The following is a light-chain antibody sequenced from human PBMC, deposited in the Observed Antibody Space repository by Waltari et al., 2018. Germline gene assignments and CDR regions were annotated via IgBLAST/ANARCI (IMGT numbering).Light chain of an antibody. CDR1: SSDVGAYNF. V-gene: IGLV2-14*01. Sequence: QSALTQPASVSGSPGQSITISCAGTSSDVGAYNFVSWYQQQPDKAPTLMIYDVTYRPSWVSYLFSGSQSGNTASLAISGVQAGGEADYYCNSYTSRGTHVFGTGTKVTVL. CDR3: NSYTSRGTHV. J-gene: IGLJ1*01. CDR2: DVT.